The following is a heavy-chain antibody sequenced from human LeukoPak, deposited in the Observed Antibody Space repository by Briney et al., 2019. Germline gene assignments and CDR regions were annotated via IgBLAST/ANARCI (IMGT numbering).Heavy chain of an antibody. J-gene: IGHJ5*02. CDR1: GFPFGNFW. CDR2: MDTDGRTT. D-gene: IGHD6-25*01. Sequence: GGSLRLSCVVSGFPFGNFWMHWVRQVPGKGLVWVARMDTDGRTTDYADSVKGRFTISRDNARNTLYLQMRSLRADDTALYYCATDVAGSDDRGGQGTLVTASS. CDR3: ATDVAGSDDR. V-gene: IGHV3-74*01.